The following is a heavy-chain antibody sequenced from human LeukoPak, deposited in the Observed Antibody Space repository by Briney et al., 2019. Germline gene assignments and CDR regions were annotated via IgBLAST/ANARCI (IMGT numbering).Heavy chain of an antibody. J-gene: IGHJ6*03. D-gene: IGHD3-10*01. CDR1: GYTFTDYY. CDR2: INPNSGGT. Sequence: ASVKVSCKASGYTFTDYYMHWVRQAPGQGLEWMGWINPNSGGTNYAQKFQGRVTMTRDTSISTAYMELSRLRSDDTAVYYCARGCGTKYGSGSYLYYYYMDVWGKGTTVTISS. CDR3: ARGCGTKYGSGSYLYYYYMDV. V-gene: IGHV1-2*02.